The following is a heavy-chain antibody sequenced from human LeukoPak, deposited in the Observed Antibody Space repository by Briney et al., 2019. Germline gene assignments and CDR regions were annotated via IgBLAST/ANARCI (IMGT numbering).Heavy chain of an antibody. CDR2: ISSSSSSI. V-gene: IGHV3-48*01. CDR1: GFTFSTYS. Sequence: PGGPLRLSCTASGFTFSTYSMNWVRQAPGKGLEWVSYISSSSSSIYYADSVKGRFTISRDNAKNSLFLQMNSLRAEDTALYYCAGTFYYGSGSYVLAGYWGQGTLVTVSS. J-gene: IGHJ4*02. D-gene: IGHD3-10*01. CDR3: AGTFYYGSGSYVLAGY.